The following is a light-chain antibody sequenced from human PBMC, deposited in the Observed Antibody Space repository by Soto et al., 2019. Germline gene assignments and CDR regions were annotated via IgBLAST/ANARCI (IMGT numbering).Light chain of an antibody. J-gene: IGLJ2*01. CDR1: SSNIGAGYD. CDR3: QSYDSSLSGSKV. CDR2: GNS. Sequence: QAVVTQPRSVSGAPGQGVTISGTGSSSNIGAGYDVHWYQQLPGTAPKLLIYGNSNRPSGVPDRFSGSKSGTSASLAITGLQAEDETDYYCQSYDSSLSGSKVFGGGTKLTVL. V-gene: IGLV1-40*01.